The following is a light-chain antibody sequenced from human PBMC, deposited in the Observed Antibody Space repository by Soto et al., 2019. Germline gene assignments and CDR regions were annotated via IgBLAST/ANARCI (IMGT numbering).Light chain of an antibody. CDR2: AAS. V-gene: IGKV1-17*03. CDR3: LQYKSYPLT. J-gene: IGKJ4*01. CDR1: QGIAYS. Sequence: DIQVTQSPSAMSASVGDRVTITCRASQGIAYSLAWFQQKPGKVPKRLIYAASSVQSGVPSRFSGSGSGTEFTLTISSLQPEDCATYYCLQYKSYPLTFGGGTKVEIK.